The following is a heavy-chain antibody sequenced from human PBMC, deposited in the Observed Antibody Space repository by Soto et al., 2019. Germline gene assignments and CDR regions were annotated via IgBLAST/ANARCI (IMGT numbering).Heavy chain of an antibody. J-gene: IGHJ3*02. Sequence: GGSLRLSCAASGFTFSSYAMSWVRQAPGKGLEWVSAISGSGGSTYYADSVKGRFTISRDNSKNTLYLQMNSLRAEDTAVYYCAKDQRGAAAGHEAFDIWGQGTMVTVSS. CDR2: ISGSGGST. CDR3: AKDQRGAAAGHEAFDI. V-gene: IGHV3-23*01. D-gene: IGHD6-13*01. CDR1: GFTFSSYA.